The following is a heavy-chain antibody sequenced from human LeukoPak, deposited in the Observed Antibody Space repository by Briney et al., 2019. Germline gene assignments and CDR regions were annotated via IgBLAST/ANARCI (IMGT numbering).Heavy chain of an antibody. CDR2: IWYEGSDK. V-gene: IGHV3-33*01. CDR1: GFTFRSYG. J-gene: IGHJ4*02. D-gene: IGHD6-13*01. Sequence: SGGSLRLSCAASGFTFRSYGMHWVRQAPGRGLEWVAVIWYEGSDKHYADSVKGRFTIYRDNSKNTLYLQLNSLRAEDTAVYYCALGSSSWYYFDYWGQGTLVTVSS. CDR3: ALGSSSWYYFDY.